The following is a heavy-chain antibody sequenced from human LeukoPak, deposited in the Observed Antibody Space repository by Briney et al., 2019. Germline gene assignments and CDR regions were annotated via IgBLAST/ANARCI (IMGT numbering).Heavy chain of an antibody. CDR3: AKDFRIGYSAHFDY. Sequence: GGSLRLSCAASGFTFSSYGMHWVRQAPGKGLEWVAVISYDGSNKYYADSVKGRFSISRDNSKNTLYLQMDSLRGEDTAVYYCAKDFRIGYSAHFDYWGQGALVTVSS. V-gene: IGHV3-33*05. CDR1: GFTFSSYG. J-gene: IGHJ4*02. D-gene: IGHD2-21*01. CDR2: ISYDGSNK.